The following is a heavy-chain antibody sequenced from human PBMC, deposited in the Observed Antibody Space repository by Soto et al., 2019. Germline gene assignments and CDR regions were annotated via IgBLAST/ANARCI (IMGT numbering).Heavy chain of an antibody. Sequence: PGGSLRLSCAASGFTVSSIYMSWVRQAPGKGLEWVSSLYTGGGTYYADSVKGRFIISRDNSMNTLFLQMNSLRAEDTAVYYCARDNRGGKWGDGGLDVWGQGTTVTVSS. CDR1: GFTVSSIY. CDR2: LYTGGGT. CDR3: ARDNRGGKWGDGGLDV. V-gene: IGHV3-53*01. J-gene: IGHJ6*02. D-gene: IGHD2-15*01.